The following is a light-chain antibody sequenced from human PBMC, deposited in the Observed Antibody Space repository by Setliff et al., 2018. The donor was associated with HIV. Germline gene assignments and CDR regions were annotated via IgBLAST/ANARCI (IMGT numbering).Light chain of an antibody. CDR1: SSDIGVYDH. Sequence: QSALAQPASVSGSPGQSISISCTGTSSDIGVYDHVSWYQQRPGKAPKLMLYDVSKRPSGVPARFSGFKSGNTASLTISGLQPEDEADYYCCSYEITHRFVFGTGTKVTVL. V-gene: IGLV2-14*03. CDR2: DVS. J-gene: IGLJ1*01. CDR3: CSYEITHRFV.